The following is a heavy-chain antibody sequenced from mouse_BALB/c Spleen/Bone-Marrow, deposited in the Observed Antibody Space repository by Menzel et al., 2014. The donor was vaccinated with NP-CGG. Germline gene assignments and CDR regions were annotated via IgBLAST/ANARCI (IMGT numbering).Heavy chain of an antibody. V-gene: IGHV1-80*01. J-gene: IGHJ2*01. Sequence: VQLQQSGAELVRPGPSVKISCKASGYVFSTYWMNWVKQRPGQGLEWIGQIYPGDGDTNYNGKFKGTATLTADKSSSTAYMQLSSLTSEDSAVYCCARSGYGSSYDYWGQGTTLTVSS. CDR2: IYPGDGDT. CDR3: ARSGYGSSYDY. CDR1: GYVFSTYW. D-gene: IGHD1-1*01.